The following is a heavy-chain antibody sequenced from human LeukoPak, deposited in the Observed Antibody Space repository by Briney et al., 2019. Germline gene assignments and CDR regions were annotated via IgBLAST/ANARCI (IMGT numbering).Heavy chain of an antibody. V-gene: IGHV4-34*01. CDR1: GGSFSGYY. D-gene: IGHD2-2*01. CDR2: INHSGST. J-gene: IGHJ4*02. CDR3: ARGPSRRSDY. Sequence: SETLSLXCAVYGGSFSGYYWSWIRQPPGKGLEWIGEINHSGSTNYNPSLKSRVTISVDTSKNQFSLKLSSVTAADTAVYYCARGPSRRSDYWGQGTLVTVSS.